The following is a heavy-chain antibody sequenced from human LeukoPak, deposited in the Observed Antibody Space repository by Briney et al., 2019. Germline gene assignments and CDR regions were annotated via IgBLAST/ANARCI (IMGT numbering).Heavy chain of an antibody. D-gene: IGHD2-21*02. CDR2: ISGSGGST. V-gene: IGHV3-23*01. CDR1: GFTFSSYA. CDR3: XXXDGXTNIALAYCGGDCYDAY. Sequence: GGSLRLSCAASGFTFSSYAMSWVRQAPGKGLEWVSAISGSGGSTYYADSVKGRFTISRDNSKNTLYLQMNSLRAEDTAVYYXXXXDGXTNIALAYCGGDCYDAYWGQGTLVTVSS. J-gene: IGHJ4*02.